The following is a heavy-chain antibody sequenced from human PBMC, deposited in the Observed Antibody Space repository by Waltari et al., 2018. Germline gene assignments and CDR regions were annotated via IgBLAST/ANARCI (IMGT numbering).Heavy chain of an antibody. D-gene: IGHD3-10*01. CDR3: ARRGDFYYYGMDV. J-gene: IGHJ6*02. Sequence: EVQLVQSGAEVKKPGESLKISCKGSGYSFTTFWIAWVRQMPGKGLESMGIIYPGDSETRYSPSFQGQVTISADKSINTAYLQWSSLKASDTAIYYCARRGDFYYYGMDVWGQGTTVTVSS. CDR1: GYSFTTFW. V-gene: IGHV5-51*01. CDR2: IYPGDSET.